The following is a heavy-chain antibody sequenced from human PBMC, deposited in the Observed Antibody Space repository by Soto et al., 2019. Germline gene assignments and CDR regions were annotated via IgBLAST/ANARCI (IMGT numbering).Heavy chain of an antibody. CDR2: TYHSGNP. V-gene: IGHV4-30-2*01. CDR3: AREIGCISTSCYGNWFDP. CDR1: GDTISTGGYT. Sequence: ASETLSLTCDVSGDTISTGGYTWAWIRQPPGKALEWIGHTYHSGNPYYNPSLKSRVIISVDRSKNQFSLKLSSVTAADTAVYYCAREIGCISTSCYGNWFDPWGQGTLVTVSS. D-gene: IGHD2-2*01. J-gene: IGHJ5*02.